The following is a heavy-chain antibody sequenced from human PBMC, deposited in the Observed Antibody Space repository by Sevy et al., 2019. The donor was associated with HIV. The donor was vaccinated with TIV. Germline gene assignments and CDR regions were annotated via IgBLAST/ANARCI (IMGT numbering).Heavy chain of an antibody. D-gene: IGHD5-12*01. CDR1: GGSISAYY. Sequence: SETLSLTCTVSGGSISAYYWSWIRQPPGKALEYIGYIYYTGSTNYNPSLKSRVTISVDTSKNQFSLKLISVTAADTAVYYCARAPPVRSGDDSLNWFDPWGQGSLVTVSS. CDR2: IYYTGST. J-gene: IGHJ5*02. CDR3: ARAPPVRSGDDSLNWFDP. V-gene: IGHV4-59*01.